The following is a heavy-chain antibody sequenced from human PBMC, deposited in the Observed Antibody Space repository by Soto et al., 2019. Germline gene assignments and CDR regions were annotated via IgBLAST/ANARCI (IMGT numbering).Heavy chain of an antibody. V-gene: IGHV2-5*02. CDR3: VHRAVYSGSYWDGGYIDY. Sequence: QITLKESGPTRVKPTQTLTLTCTFSGFSLSTNGVGVGWIRQPPGKTLEWLALIYWDDDKRYSPYLKSRLTITKDTSEDQVVRTMAHMEPVDTATYYCVHRAVYSGSYWDGGYIDYWGQGTLVTVSS. J-gene: IGHJ4*02. CDR1: GFSLSTNGVG. CDR2: IYWDDDK. D-gene: IGHD1-26*01.